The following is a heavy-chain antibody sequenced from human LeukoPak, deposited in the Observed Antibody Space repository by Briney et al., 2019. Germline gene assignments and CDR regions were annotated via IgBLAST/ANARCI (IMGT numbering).Heavy chain of an antibody. J-gene: IGHJ6*02. V-gene: IGHV4-34*01. Sequence: SETLSLTCTVSGDSLSSYSWSWVRQPPGKGLEWIGEINHSGSTNYNPSLKSRVTISVDTSKNQFSLKLSSVTAADTAVYYCARRVRGERRIYYYYYGMDVWGQGTTVTVSS. CDR2: INHSGST. CDR1: GDSLSSYS. CDR3: ARRVRGERRIYYYYYGMDV. D-gene: IGHD1-1*01.